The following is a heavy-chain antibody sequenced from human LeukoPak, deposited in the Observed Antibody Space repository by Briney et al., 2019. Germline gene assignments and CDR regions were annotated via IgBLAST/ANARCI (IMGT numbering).Heavy chain of an antibody. CDR2: INPNSGGT. J-gene: IGHJ4*02. V-gene: IGHV1-2*02. Sequence: GASVKVSCKASGYTFTSYDINWVRQATGQGLEWMGWINPNSGGTNYAQKFQGRVTMTRDTSISTAYMELSRLRSDDTAVYYCARVGGNYDYVWGSYRYPGDWGQGTLVTVSS. CDR3: ARVGGNYDYVWGSYRYPGD. CDR1: GYTFTSYD. D-gene: IGHD3-16*02.